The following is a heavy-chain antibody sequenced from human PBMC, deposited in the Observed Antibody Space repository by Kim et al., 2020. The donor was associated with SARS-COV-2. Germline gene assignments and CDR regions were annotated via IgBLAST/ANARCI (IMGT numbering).Heavy chain of an antibody. V-gene: IGHV3-33*05. Sequence: GGSLRLSCAASGFTFSSYGMHWVRQAPGKGLEWVAVISYDGSNKYYADSVKGRFTISRDNSKNTLYLQMNSLRAEDTAVYYCARDLGSVLLEVFIDYWGQGTLVTVSS. D-gene: IGHD2-8*01. CDR2: ISYDGSNK. CDR1: GFTFSSYG. CDR3: ARDLGSVLLEVFIDY. J-gene: IGHJ4*02.